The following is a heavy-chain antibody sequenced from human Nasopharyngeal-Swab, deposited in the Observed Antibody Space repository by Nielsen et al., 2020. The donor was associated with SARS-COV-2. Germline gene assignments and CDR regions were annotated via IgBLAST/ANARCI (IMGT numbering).Heavy chain of an antibody. CDR2: IYYSGST. J-gene: IGHJ4*02. D-gene: IGHD6-13*01. V-gene: IGHV4-31*02. CDR3: ARIAAAGIFDY. Sequence: GKGLEWIAYIYYSGSTYYNPSLKSRVTISVDTSKNQFSLKLSSVTAADTAVYYCARIAAAGIFDYWGQGTLVTVSS.